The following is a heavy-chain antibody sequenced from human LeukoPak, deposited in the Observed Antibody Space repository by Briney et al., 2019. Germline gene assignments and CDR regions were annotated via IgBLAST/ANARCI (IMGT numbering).Heavy chain of an antibody. CDR3: GSRFPDF. V-gene: IGHV3-30-3*01. D-gene: IGHD3-16*01. Sequence: GGSLRLSCAASGFTFSSYDMHWVRQAPGNGLEWVTLISFDGSNKYYTDSVEDRFTISRDNSKNTLYLQMNSLRAEDTAVYYCGSRFPDFWGQGTLVTVSS. J-gene: IGHJ4*02. CDR1: GFTFSSYD. CDR2: ISFDGSNK.